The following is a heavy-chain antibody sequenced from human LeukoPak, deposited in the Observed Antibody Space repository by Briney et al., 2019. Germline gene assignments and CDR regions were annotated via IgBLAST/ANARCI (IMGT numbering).Heavy chain of an antibody. CDR3: AKSTGIAAAGKDFDY. CDR2: ISWNSGSI. J-gene: IGHJ4*02. D-gene: IGHD6-13*01. Sequence: GGSLRLSCAASGFTFDDYAMHWVRQAPGKGLEWVSGISWNSGSIGYADSEKGRFTISRDNAKNSLYLQMNSLRAEDTALYYCAKSTGIAAAGKDFDYWGQGTLVTVSS. V-gene: IGHV3-9*01. CDR1: GFTFDDYA.